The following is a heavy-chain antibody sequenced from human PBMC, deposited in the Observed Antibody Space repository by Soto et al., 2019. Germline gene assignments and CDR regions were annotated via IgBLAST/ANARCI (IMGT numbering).Heavy chain of an antibody. Sequence: QVQLQESGPGLVKPSQTLSLTCTVSGGSISSGGYYWSWIRQHPGKGLEWIGYIYYSGSTYYNPSLRCRVTISVDTSKNQFPLKLSSVTAADTAVYYCTRGLSNPGWFDPWGQGTLVTVSS. CDR1: GGSISSGGYY. CDR3: TRGLSNPGWFDP. D-gene: IGHD4-4*01. CDR2: IYYSGST. V-gene: IGHV4-31*03. J-gene: IGHJ5*02.